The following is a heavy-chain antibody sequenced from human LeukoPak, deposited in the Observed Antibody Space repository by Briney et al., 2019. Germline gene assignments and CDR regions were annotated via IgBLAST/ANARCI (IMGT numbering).Heavy chain of an antibody. Sequence: GGSLRLSCAVSGFTFSGSAMHWVRQAPGKGLEWLGRIRNKANSYATVYAASVKGRFTISRDDSKNTAYLQMSSLKTEDTAVYYCTRAPGFTATWEYDYWGQGTLVTVAS. CDR3: TRAPGFTATWEYDY. CDR1: GFTFSGSA. CDR2: IRNKANSYAT. D-gene: IGHD1-1*01. J-gene: IGHJ4*02. V-gene: IGHV3-73*01.